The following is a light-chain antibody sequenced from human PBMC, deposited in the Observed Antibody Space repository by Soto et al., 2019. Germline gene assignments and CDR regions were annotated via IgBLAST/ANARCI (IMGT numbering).Light chain of an antibody. CDR1: QSVSSSY. CDR3: QQYYSTPSLT. V-gene: IGKV3-20*01. CDR2: GAS. Sequence: EIVLTQSPGTLSLSPGERATLSCRASQSVSSSYLAWYQQKPGQAPRLLIYGASSRATGIPDRFSGSGSGTDFTLTISRLEPEDFATYYCQQYYSTPSLTFGGGTKVEIK. J-gene: IGKJ4*01.